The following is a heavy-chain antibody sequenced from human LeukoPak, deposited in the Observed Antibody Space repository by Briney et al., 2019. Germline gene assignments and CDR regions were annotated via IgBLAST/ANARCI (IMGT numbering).Heavy chain of an antibody. Sequence: QPGGSLRLSCAASGFTFSSYAMHWVRQAPGKGLEWVAVISYDGSNKYYADSVKGRFTISRDNSKNTLYLQMNSLRAEDTAVYYCAASDYGDPVEYYYYGMDVWGQGTTVTVSS. V-gene: IGHV3-30-3*01. CDR1: GFTFSSYA. CDR2: ISYDGSNK. J-gene: IGHJ6*02. D-gene: IGHD4-17*01. CDR3: AASDYGDPVEYYYYGMDV.